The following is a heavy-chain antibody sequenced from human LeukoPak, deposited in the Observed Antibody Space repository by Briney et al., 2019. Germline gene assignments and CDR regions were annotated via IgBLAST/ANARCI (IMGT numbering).Heavy chain of an antibody. Sequence: GGSLRLSCAASGFTFSSYSMNWVRQAPGKGLEWVSSISSSSSYIYYADSVKGRFAISSDNAKNSLYLQMNSLRAEDTAVYYCARCGYSYGPNDYWGQGTLVTVSS. V-gene: IGHV3-21*01. D-gene: IGHD5-18*01. CDR1: GFTFSSYS. CDR3: ARCGYSYGPNDY. CDR2: ISSSSSYI. J-gene: IGHJ4*02.